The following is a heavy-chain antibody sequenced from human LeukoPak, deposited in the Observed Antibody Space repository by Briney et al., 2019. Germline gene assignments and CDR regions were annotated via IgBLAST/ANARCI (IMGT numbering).Heavy chain of an antibody. CDR1: GFTVSSYW. CDR3: ARELGGVIF. J-gene: IGHJ4*02. D-gene: IGHD3-16*01. V-gene: IGHV3-74*01. CDR2: INRDGSST. Sequence: GGSLTLSCAPSGFTVSSYWMHWARHAPGKGLVWVSRINRDGSSTSYADSVKGRFTISRDNAKNTLYLQMNSLRAEDTAVYYCARELGGVIFWRQGTVVSVSS.